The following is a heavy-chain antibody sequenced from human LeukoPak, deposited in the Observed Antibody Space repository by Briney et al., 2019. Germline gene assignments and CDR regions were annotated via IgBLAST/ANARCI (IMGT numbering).Heavy chain of an antibody. D-gene: IGHD3-3*01. J-gene: IGHJ3*02. CDR1: GGSISSYY. CDR3: ARDKADLDYDFWSGDGGMEWRAFDI. V-gene: IGHV4-59*01. Sequence: SETLPLTCTVSGGSISSYYWSWIRQPPGKGLEWIGYIYYSRSTNYNPSLKSRVTISVDTSKNQFSLKLSSVTAADTAVYYCARDKADLDYDFWSGDGGMEWRAFDIWGQGTMVTVSS. CDR2: IYYSRST.